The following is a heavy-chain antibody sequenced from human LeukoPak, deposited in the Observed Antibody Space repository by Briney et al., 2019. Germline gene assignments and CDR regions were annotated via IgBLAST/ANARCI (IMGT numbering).Heavy chain of an antibody. J-gene: IGHJ4*02. D-gene: IGHD1-1*01. CDR1: GGSFSGYY. CDR2: INHSGST. Sequence: PSETLSLTCAVDGGSFSGYYWSWIRQPPGKGLEWIGEINHSGSTNYNPSLKSRVTISVDTSKNQFSLKLSSVTAADTAVYYCARRGSTTQPFDYWGQGTLVTVSS. V-gene: IGHV4-34*01. CDR3: ARRGSTTQPFDY.